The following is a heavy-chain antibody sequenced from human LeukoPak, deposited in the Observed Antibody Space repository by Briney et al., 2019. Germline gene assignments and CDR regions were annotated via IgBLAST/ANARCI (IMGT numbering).Heavy chain of an antibody. D-gene: IGHD3/OR15-3a*01. CDR3: ARDLSGFWTTDY. CDR1: GFTFSSYG. CDR2: ISYDGSKR. J-gene: IGHJ4*02. V-gene: IGHV3-30-3*01. Sequence: GGSLRLSCAASGFTFSSYGIHWVRQAPGKGLEWVTLISYDGSKRYYADSVKGRFTISRDNSENTLYLQMNSLRAEDTAVYYCARDLSGFWTTDYWGQGTLVTVSS.